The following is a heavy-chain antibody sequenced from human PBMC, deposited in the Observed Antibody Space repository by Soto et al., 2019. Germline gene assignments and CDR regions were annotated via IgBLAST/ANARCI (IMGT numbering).Heavy chain of an antibody. Sequence: GASVKVSCKASGYTFTSYDINWVRQATGQGLEWMGWMNPNSGNTGYAQKFQGRVTMTRNTSISTAYMELSSLRSEDTAVYYCARKTGNLLLVYYYYGMDVWGQGTTVTVSS. CDR2: MNPNSGNT. V-gene: IGHV1-8*01. D-gene: IGHD1-1*01. CDR1: GYTFTSYD. J-gene: IGHJ6*02. CDR3: ARKTGNLLLVYYYYGMDV.